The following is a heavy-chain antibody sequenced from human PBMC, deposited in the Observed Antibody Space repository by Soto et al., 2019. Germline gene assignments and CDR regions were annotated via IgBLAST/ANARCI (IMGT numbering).Heavy chain of an antibody. J-gene: IGHJ4*02. Sequence: EVHLVESGGGLVQPGGSLRLSCAGSGFSFSDYYIGWVRQAPGKGLEWVGRSRDKGNSYSTDYAAAVKGRFTVSRDTSKNSLYLQMNSLKADDTALYYCARSIPGTTSFDSWGQGTLVTVSS. CDR1: GFSFSDYY. V-gene: IGHV3-72*01. D-gene: IGHD1-7*01. CDR2: SRDKGNSYST. CDR3: ARSIPGTTSFDS.